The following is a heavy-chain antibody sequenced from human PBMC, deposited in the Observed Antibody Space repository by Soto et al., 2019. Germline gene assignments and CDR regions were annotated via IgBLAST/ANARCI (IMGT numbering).Heavy chain of an antibody. D-gene: IGHD6-19*01. CDR1: GFSLTTTGVG. V-gene: IGHV2-5*02. CDR3: AHVVGLEQWLYRLDH. Sequence: QITLKESGPSLVKPTQTLTLTCTFSGFSLTTTGVGVVWIRQPPGKALEWLALIYWDDDKHYSPSLRSRLTVTKDTTKNQVVLTLTNVDPADTGTYFGAHVVGLEQWLYRLDHWGQGTLVTVSS. CDR2: IYWDDDK. J-gene: IGHJ4*02.